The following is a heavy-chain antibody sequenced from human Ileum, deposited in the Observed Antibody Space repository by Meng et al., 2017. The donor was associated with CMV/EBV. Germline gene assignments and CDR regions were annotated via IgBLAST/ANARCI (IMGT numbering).Heavy chain of an antibody. D-gene: IGHD1-20*01. CDR1: GGSINSNNYY. V-gene: IGHV4-39*07. J-gene: IGHJ4*02. CDR3: ARDITGSHFDH. CDR2: IYYNGNT. Sequence: QVHLQESGPGLVKPSETLSLTCTVSGGSINSNNYYWGWIRQPPGKGLEWIGSIYYNGNTPYNPSLKSRVTISLDASKNQFSLRLSSVTAADTAVYYCARDITGSHFDHWGQGVLVTVSS.